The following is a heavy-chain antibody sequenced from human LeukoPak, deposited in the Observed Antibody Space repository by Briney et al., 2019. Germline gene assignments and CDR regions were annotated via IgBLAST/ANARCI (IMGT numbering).Heavy chain of an antibody. J-gene: IGHJ4*02. CDR2: ISGSGGST. V-gene: IGHV3-23*01. Sequence: GGSLRLSCAASGFTFSSYAMSWVRQAPGKGLEWVSAISGSGGSTYYADSVKGRFTISRDNSKNTLYLQMNSLRAEDTAVYYCAKCEYYYDSSGYEYYFDYWGQGTLVTVSS. D-gene: IGHD3-22*01. CDR1: GFTFSSYA. CDR3: AKCEYYYDSSGYEYYFDY.